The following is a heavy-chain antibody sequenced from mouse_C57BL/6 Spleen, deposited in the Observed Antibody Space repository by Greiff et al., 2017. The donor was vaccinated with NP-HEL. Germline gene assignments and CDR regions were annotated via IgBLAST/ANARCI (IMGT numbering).Heavy chain of an antibody. V-gene: IGHV1-18*01. CDR2: INPNNGGT. J-gene: IGHJ1*03. CDR1: GYTFTDYN. Sequence: VQLKESGPELVKPGASVKIPCKASGYTFTDYNMDWVKQSHGKSLEWIGDINPNNGGTIYNQKFKGKATLTVDKSSSTAYMELRSLTSEDTAVYYCATGTGRGYFDVWGTGTTVTVSS. D-gene: IGHD4-1*01. CDR3: ATGTGRGYFDV.